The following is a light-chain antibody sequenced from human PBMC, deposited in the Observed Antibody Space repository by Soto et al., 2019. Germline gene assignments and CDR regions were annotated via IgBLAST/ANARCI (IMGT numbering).Light chain of an antibody. CDR3: SSYAGSNNLNV. CDR1: SSDVGGYNY. Sequence: QSALTQPPSASGSPGQSVTISCTGTSSDVGGYNYVSWYQQHPGKAPKLMIYEVSKRPSGVPDRFSGSKSDNTASLTVSGLQTEDEADYYCSSYAGSNNLNVFGTGTKVTVL. J-gene: IGLJ1*01. CDR2: EVS. V-gene: IGLV2-8*01.